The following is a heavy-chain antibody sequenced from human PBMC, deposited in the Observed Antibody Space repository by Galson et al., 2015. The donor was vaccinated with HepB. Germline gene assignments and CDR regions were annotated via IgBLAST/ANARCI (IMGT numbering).Heavy chain of an antibody. CDR2: IYSGGST. CDR3: AKGYSWSWFTGLGY. V-gene: IGHV3-53*01. Sequence: SLRLSCAASGFTVSSNYMSWVRQAPGKGLEWVSIIYSGGSTYYADSVRGRFTISRDNSKNTLYLQMNSLRVEDTALYYCAKGYSWSWFTGLGYWGRGTQVTVSS. D-gene: IGHD1-26*01. CDR1: GFTVSSNY. J-gene: IGHJ4*02.